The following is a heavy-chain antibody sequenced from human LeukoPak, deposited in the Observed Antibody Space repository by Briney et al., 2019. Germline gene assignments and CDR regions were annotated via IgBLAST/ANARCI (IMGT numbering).Heavy chain of an antibody. V-gene: IGHV3-74*01. D-gene: IGHD3-3*01. CDR1: GFTFSNYW. Sequence: PGGSLRLSCAASGFTFSNYWMHWVRQAPGKGLVWVSRIKGDGSSTSYADSVKGRFTISRDNAKKMLYLQMNSLRAEDTAVYYCATSTLWNGIFLYWGQGNLVTVSS. J-gene: IGHJ1*01. CDR3: ATSTLWNGIFLY. CDR2: IKGDGSST.